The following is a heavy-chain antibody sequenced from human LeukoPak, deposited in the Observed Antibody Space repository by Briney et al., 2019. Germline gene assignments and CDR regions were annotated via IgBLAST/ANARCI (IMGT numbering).Heavy chain of an antibody. V-gene: IGHV1-46*01. CDR1: GYTFTRNY. J-gene: IGHJ4*02. CDR3: ARARGYSYGYRYYFDY. D-gene: IGHD5-18*01. Sequence: GASVKVSCKASGYTFTRNYMHWLRQAPGQGLEWMGIINPSGGSTSYAQKFQGRVTMTRDMSTSTVYMELSSLRSEDTAVYYCARARGYSYGYRYYFDYWGQGTLVTVSS. CDR2: INPSGGST.